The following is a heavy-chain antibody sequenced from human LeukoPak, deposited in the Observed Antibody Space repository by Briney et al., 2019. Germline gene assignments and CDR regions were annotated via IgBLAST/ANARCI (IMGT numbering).Heavy chain of an antibody. D-gene: IGHD2-15*01. CDR1: GYTFTSYY. V-gene: IGHV1-46*01. CDR3: ARDSRYCSGGSCYDLPDY. Sequence: ASVKVSCKASGYTFTSYYMHWVRQAPGQGLEWMGIINPSGGSTSYAQKFQGRVTITRDTSASTAYMELSSLRSEDTAVYYCARDSRYCSGGSCYDLPDYWGQGTLVTVSS. J-gene: IGHJ4*02. CDR2: INPSGGST.